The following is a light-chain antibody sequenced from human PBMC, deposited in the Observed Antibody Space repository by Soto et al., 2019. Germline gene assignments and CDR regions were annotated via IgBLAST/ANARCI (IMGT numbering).Light chain of an antibody. V-gene: IGKV1-17*01. J-gene: IGKJ4*01. CDR3: QQLESYPST. CDR2: AAS. Sequence: TQMTQSPSSLSASVGDRVTITCRASQDIGNDLGWYQQKPGKAPKLLIYAASTLQSGVPSRFSGSGSGTDFTLTISSLQPEDFATYYCQQLESYPSTFGGGTKVDIK. CDR1: QDIGND.